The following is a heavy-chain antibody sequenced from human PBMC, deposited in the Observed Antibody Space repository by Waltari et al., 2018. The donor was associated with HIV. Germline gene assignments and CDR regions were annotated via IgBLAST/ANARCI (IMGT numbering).Heavy chain of an antibody. D-gene: IGHD3-16*02. J-gene: IGHJ3*02. CDR2: IYTSGST. V-gene: IGHV4-4*07. CDR3: ARGLRLGELSLYKYAFDI. Sequence: QVQLEESGPGLVKPSETLSLTCTVSGGSISSYYWSWIRLPAGKGLEWIGRIYTSGSTNYNPSLKSRVTLSVDTSMNQFSLKLSSVTAADTAGYYCARGLRLGELSLYKYAFDIWGQGTMVTVSS. CDR1: GGSISSYY.